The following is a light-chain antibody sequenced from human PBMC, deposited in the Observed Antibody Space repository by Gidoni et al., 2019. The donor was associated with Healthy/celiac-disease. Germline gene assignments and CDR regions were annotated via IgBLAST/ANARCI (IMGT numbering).Light chain of an antibody. V-gene: IGKV1-39*01. Sequence: IQPTQSPSSLSASVVDIVTITCRASQSISSYLNWYQQKPGKAPKLLIYAASSLQSGVPSRFSGSGSGTDFTLTISSLQPEDFATYYCQQSYSTPPTFGQGTKVEIK. CDR3: QQSYSTPPT. J-gene: IGKJ1*01. CDR2: AAS. CDR1: QSISSY.